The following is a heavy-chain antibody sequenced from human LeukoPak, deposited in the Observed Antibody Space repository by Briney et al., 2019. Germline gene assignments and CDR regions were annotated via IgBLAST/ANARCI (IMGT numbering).Heavy chain of an antibody. J-gene: IGHJ6*02. Sequence: ASVNLSCKASGYTFSSYDINWVRHATGQGLEWMGWTNPNSGNTGYAQKLQGRVTMARNTSISTAYMELSSLRSDDTAVYYCARGVQYDYYYGMDVWGHGTTVTVSS. CDR3: ARGVQYDYYYGMDV. CDR2: TNPNSGNT. CDR1: GYTFSSYD. V-gene: IGHV1-8*01.